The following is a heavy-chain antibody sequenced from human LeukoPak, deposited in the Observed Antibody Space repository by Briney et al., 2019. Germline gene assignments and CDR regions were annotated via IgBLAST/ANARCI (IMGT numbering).Heavy chain of an antibody. J-gene: IGHJ4*02. V-gene: IGHV3-53*01. Sequence: PGGSLRLSCAASGFTVSSNYMSWVRQAPGRGLEWVSIIHSGGSTFYADSVKGRFTISRDNSKNTLYLQMNSLRAEDTALYYCARALFFDDCGQGTLVTVSS. CDR2: IHSGGST. D-gene: IGHD2-21*01. CDR3: ARALFFDD. CDR1: GFTVSSNY.